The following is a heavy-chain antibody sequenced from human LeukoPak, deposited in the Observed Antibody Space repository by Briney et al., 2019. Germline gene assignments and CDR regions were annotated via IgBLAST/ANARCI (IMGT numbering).Heavy chain of an antibody. J-gene: IGHJ4*02. Sequence: ASVKVSCKASGYSFISYYMHWVRQAPGRGLEWMGFINPSGSSAAYAQKFQGRLTMTRDMFTSTDYMELTSLTSDDTAVYYCAKVGIAVAGNDYWGQGTLVTVSS. CDR2: INPSGSSA. CDR1: GYSFISYY. D-gene: IGHD6-19*01. V-gene: IGHV1-46*01. CDR3: AKVGIAVAGNDY.